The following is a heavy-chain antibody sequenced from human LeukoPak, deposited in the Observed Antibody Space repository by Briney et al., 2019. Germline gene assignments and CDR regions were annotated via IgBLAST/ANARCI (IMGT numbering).Heavy chain of an antibody. D-gene: IGHD5-24*01. J-gene: IGHJ4*02. CDR2: IKEDGTET. Sequence: GGSLRLSCAASGFMFSSNWMSWVRLALGKGLEWVANIKEDGTETYYVDSVKGRFTISRDNAKNSLYLQMNSLRVEDTAVYYCAKEGRSLQTYWGQGTLVTVSS. CDR1: GFMFSSNW. V-gene: IGHV3-7*03. CDR3: AKEGRSLQTY.